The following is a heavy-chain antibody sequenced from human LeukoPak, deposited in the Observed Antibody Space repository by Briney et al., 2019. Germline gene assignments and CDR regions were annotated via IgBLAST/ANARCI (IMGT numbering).Heavy chain of an antibody. V-gene: IGHV3-21*01. CDR1: GVTFSRYS. Sequence: GGSLRLSCAASGVTFSRYSMNWVSQAPGKGLEWVSFISSSSNYIYYADSVKGRFTISRDNAKNSLYLQMSSLRAEDTAVYYCARDLSVYYFDYWGQGTLVTVSS. CDR3: ARDLSVYYFDY. D-gene: IGHD2-8*01. J-gene: IGHJ4*02. CDR2: ISSSSNYI.